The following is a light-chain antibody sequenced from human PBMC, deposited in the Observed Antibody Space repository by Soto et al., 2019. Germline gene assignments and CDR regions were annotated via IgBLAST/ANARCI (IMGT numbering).Light chain of an antibody. V-gene: IGKV1-39*01. CDR3: QQGYSSPET. J-gene: IGKJ1*01. CDR1: QSIDNY. Sequence: DIQMTQSPSSLSASVGDRVTITCRASQSIDNYINWYQQKPGKAPNILIYAATTLLSGVPSRVSGRGSGTHFTLTISSLPPEDFETYYCQQGYSSPETCGQGTKVEIK. CDR2: AAT.